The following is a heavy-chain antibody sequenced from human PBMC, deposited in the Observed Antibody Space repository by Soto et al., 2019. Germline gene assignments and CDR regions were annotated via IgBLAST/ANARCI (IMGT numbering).Heavy chain of an antibody. CDR1: GFSLSTSGVG. D-gene: IGHD3-3*01. J-gene: IGHJ5*02. V-gene: IGHV2-5*01. Sequence: SGPTRVNPTQTLTLTCTFSGFSLSTSGVGVGWIRQPPGKALEWLALIYWNDDKRYSPSLKSRLTITKDTSKNQVVLTMTNMDPVDTATYYCARDFWSGLHTNNWFDPWGQGTLVTVSS. CDR2: IYWNDDK. CDR3: ARDFWSGLHTNNWFDP.